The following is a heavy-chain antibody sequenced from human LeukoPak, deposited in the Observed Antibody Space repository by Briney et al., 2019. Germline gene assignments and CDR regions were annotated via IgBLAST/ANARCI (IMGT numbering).Heavy chain of an antibody. J-gene: IGHJ5*02. CDR3: AKYSGCDLGWFDP. D-gene: IGHD5-12*01. V-gene: IGHV3-23*01. Sequence: GGSLRLSCAASGFTFSRYGMSWVRQAPGKGLEWVSAISGRGGSTYYADSVKGRFTISRDNSKNTLYLQMNSLRVEDTAVYYCAKYSGCDLGWFDPWGQGTLVTVSS. CDR2: ISGRGGST. CDR1: GFTFSRYG.